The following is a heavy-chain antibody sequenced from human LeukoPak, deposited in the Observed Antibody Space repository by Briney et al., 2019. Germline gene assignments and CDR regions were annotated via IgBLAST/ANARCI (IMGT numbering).Heavy chain of an antibody. V-gene: IGHV3-21*01. Sequence: AGGSLRLSCAASGFTFSSYSMNWVRQAPGKGLEWVSSISSSSSYIYYADSVKGRFTISRDNAKNSLYLQMNSLRAEDTAVYYCARDPYPRYSYGPTIFDYWGQGTLVTVSS. D-gene: IGHD5-18*01. CDR2: ISSSSSYI. CDR3: ARDPYPRYSYGPTIFDY. CDR1: GFTFSSYS. J-gene: IGHJ4*02.